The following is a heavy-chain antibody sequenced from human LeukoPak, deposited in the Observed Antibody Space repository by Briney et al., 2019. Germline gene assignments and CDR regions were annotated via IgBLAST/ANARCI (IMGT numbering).Heavy chain of an antibody. V-gene: IGHV4-34*01. CDR3: ARDRGYSYVTWFDP. Sequence: KSSETLSLTCAVYGGSFSGYYWSWIRQPPGKGLEWIGEINHSGSTNYNPSLKSRVTISVDTSKNQFSLKLSSVTAADTAVYYCARDRGYSYVTWFDPWGQGTLVTVSS. CDR1: GGSFSGYY. CDR2: INHSGST. D-gene: IGHD5-18*01. J-gene: IGHJ5*02.